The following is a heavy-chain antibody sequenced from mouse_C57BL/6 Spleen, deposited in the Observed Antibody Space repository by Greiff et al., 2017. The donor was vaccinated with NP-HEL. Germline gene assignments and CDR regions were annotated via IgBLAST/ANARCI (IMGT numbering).Heavy chain of an antibody. J-gene: IGHJ2*01. CDR3: ARGATVGGNFDY. D-gene: IGHD1-1*01. Sequence: QVHVKQSGAELVKPGASVKISCKASGYAFSSYWMNWVKQRPGKGLEWIGQIYPGDGDTNYNGKFKGKATLTADKSSSTAYMQLSSLTSEDSAVYFCARGATVGGNFDYWGQGTTLTVSS. CDR2: IYPGDGDT. CDR1: GYAFSSYW. V-gene: IGHV1-80*01.